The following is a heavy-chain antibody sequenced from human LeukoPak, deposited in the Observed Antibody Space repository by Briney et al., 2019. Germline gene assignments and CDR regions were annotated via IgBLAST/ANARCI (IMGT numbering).Heavy chain of an antibody. Sequence: GGSLRLSCAAAGFTFSSYAMQWVRQAPGKGLGWVAVISYDGSDKNYADSVKGRFSISRDNSMATLYLQMHSLSAKDTAVYYCARAVYRSGGYYFDYWGQGILVTVSS. CDR2: ISYDGSDK. J-gene: IGHJ4*02. D-gene: IGHD6-19*01. V-gene: IGHV3-30*04. CDR1: GFTFSSYA. CDR3: ARAVYRSGGYYFDY.